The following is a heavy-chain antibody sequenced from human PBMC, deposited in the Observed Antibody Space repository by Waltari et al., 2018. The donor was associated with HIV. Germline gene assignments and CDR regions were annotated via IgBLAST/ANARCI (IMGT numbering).Heavy chain of an antibody. CDR2: IYYSGST. CDR3: AREKYQLALDY. CDR1: GGSISSSSYY. V-gene: IGHV4-39*07. D-gene: IGHD2-2*01. J-gene: IGHJ4*02. Sequence: QLQLQESGPGLVKPSETLSLTCTVAGGSISSSSYYWGWIRQPPGKGLEWIGSIYYSGSTYYNPSLKSRVTISVDTSKNQFSLKLSSVTAADTAVYYCAREKYQLALDYWGQGTLVTVSS.